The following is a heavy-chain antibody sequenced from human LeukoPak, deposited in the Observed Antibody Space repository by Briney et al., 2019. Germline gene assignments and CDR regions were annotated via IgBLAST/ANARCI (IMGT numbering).Heavy chain of an antibody. CDR3: ARASASPTNSNSYYFETTKKNAFDI. CDR1: GYTFTSYD. V-gene: IGHV1-8*01. D-gene: IGHD3-22*01. CDR2: MNPNSGNT. J-gene: IGHJ3*02. Sequence: GASVKVSCKASGYTFTSYDINWVRQATGQGLEWMGWMNPNSGNTGYAQKFQGRVTMTRNTSISTAYMELSSLRSEDTAVYYCARASASPTNSNSYYFETTKKNAFDIWGQGTMVTVSS.